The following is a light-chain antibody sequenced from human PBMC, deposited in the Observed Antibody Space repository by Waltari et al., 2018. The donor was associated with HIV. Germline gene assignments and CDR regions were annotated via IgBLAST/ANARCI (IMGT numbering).Light chain of an antibody. V-gene: IGLV1-47*01. J-gene: IGLJ1*01. Sequence: QSVLTQPPSASGPPGQRVTLSCSRTSSNLGSDNVYWYQHLPGTAPKLLIYKNIQRPSGVPDRFSGSKSGASAYLAISGLRSEDEADYYCTGWDASLSEYVFGPGTRVTV. CDR1: SSNLGSDN. CDR2: KNI. CDR3: TGWDASLSEYV.